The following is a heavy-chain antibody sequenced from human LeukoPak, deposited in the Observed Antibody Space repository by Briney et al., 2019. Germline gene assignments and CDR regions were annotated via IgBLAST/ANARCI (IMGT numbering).Heavy chain of an antibody. V-gene: IGHV1-2*02. CDR2: INPDSGGT. J-gene: IGHJ4*02. CDR3: ASSGERGYCGGDCFRSEFDY. CDR1: GYIFTGYY. D-gene: IGHD2-21*02. Sequence: GASVKVSCRASGYIFTGYYMHWVRQAPGQGLEWMGWINPDSGGTNYAQKFQGRVTMTRDTSISTAYMELSRLRSEDTAVYYCASSGERGYCGGDCFRSEFDYWGQGTLVTVSS.